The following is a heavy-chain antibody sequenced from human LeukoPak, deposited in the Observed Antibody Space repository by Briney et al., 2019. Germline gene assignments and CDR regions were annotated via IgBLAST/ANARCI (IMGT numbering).Heavy chain of an antibody. D-gene: IGHD2-2*01. V-gene: IGHV4-38-2*01. CDR2: INHSGST. J-gene: IGHJ4*02. CDR1: GYSISSGYY. CDR3: ARVIVVVPAAGSGYFDY. Sequence: SSETLSLTCAVSGYSISSGYYWGWIRQPPGKGLEWIGSINHSGSTSYNPSLKSRVTISVDTSKNQFSLKLSSVTAADTAVYYCARVIVVVPAAGSGYFDYWGQGTLVTVSS.